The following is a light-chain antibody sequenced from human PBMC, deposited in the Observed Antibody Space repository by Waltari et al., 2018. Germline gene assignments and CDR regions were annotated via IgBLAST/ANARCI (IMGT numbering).Light chain of an antibody. CDR2: DVT. J-gene: IGLJ3*02. V-gene: IGLV2-14*03. Sequence: QSALTQPASVSGSPGQSITLSCTGTSSDVGAYNYVFWYQQHAGKAPTLMIYDVTKRPAGVSTRSSGSKSGNTASLTISGLQAEDGADYYCSSYTGRPIMVFGGGTKLTVL. CDR3: SSYTGRPIMV. CDR1: SSDVGAYNY.